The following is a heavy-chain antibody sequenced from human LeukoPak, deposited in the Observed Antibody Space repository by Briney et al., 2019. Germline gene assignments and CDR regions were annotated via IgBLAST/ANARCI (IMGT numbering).Heavy chain of an antibody. CDR2: ISGSGGGGST. CDR3: AKGWGVDYYGFMDL. Sequence: PGGSLRLSCAASGFTFSTYAMSWVRQAPGKGLEWVSAISGSGGGGSTYYADSVKGRFTLSRDNSKNTLYLQMNSLRAEDTAVYYCAKGWGVDYYGFMDLWGQGTTVTVSS. D-gene: IGHD3-10*01. CDR1: GFTFSTYA. V-gene: IGHV3-23*01. J-gene: IGHJ6*02.